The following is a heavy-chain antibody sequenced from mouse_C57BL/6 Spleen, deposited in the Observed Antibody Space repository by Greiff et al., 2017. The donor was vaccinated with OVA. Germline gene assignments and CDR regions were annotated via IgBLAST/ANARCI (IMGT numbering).Heavy chain of an antibody. V-gene: IGHV1-64*01. CDR3: ARSGTRGYAMDY. Sequence: QVQLKQPGAELVKPGASVKLSCKASGYTFTSYWMHWVKQRPGQGLEWIGMIHPNSGSTNYNEKFKSKATLTVDKSSSTAYMQLSSLTSEDSAVYYCARSGTRGYAMDYWGQGTSVTVSS. D-gene: IGHD2-14*01. CDR2: IHPNSGST. CDR1: GYTFTSYW. J-gene: IGHJ4*01.